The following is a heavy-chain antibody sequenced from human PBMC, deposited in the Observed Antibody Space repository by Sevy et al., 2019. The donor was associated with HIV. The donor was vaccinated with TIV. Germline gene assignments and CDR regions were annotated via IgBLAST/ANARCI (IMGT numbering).Heavy chain of an antibody. CDR1: GFTFSSYG. CDR2: ISYDGSNK. CDR3: AKEGSSSWTYYYYYYMDV. J-gene: IGHJ6*03. Sequence: GGSLRLSCAASGFTFSSYGMHWVRQTPGKGLEWVAVISYDGSNKYYADSVKGRFTISRDNSKNTLYLQMNSLRAEDTAVYYCAKEGSSSWTYYYYYYMDVWGKGTTVTVSS. D-gene: IGHD6-13*01. V-gene: IGHV3-30*18.